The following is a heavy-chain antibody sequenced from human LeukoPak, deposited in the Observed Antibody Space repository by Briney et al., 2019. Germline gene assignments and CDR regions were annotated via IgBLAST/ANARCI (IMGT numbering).Heavy chain of an antibody. CDR3: ERRNDTFDI. CDR1: GFTVSSKY. J-gene: IGHJ3*02. V-gene: IGHV3-53*01. Sequence: GGSLRLSCAASGFTVSSKYMSWVRQAPGKGLEWVSVIYSGGSTDYADSVKGRFAISRDNSKNTVYLQMNSLRVEDTAVYYCERRNDTFDIWGQGTMVTVSS. D-gene: IGHD1-14*01. CDR2: IYSGGST.